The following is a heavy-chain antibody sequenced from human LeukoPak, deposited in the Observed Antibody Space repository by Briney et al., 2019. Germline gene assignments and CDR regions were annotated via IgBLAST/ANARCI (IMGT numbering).Heavy chain of an antibody. V-gene: IGHV4-59*01. CDR2: IYYSGST. Sequence: SETLSLTCTVSGGSISSYYWSWIRQPPGKGLEWIGYIYYSGSTNYNPSLKSRVTISVKTSKNQFSLKLSSVTAADTAVYYCARDLGYYDSSGPFDYWGQGTLVTVSS. CDR3: ARDLGYYDSSGPFDY. D-gene: IGHD3-22*01. CDR1: GGSISSYY. J-gene: IGHJ4*02.